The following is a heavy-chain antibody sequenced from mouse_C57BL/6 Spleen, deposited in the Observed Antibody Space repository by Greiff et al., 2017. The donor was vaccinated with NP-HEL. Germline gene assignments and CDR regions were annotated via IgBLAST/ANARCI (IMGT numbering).Heavy chain of an antibody. CDR3: ARIPFYDGYYANYAMDY. CDR2: ISYSGST. Sequence: EVMLVESGPGLAKPSQTLSLTCSVTGYSITSDYWNWIRKFPGNKLEYMGYISYSGSTYYNPSLNSRISITRDTSKNQYYLQLNSVTTEDTATYYCARIPFYDGYYANYAMDYWGQGTSVTVSS. V-gene: IGHV3-8*01. D-gene: IGHD2-3*01. J-gene: IGHJ4*01. CDR1: GYSITSDY.